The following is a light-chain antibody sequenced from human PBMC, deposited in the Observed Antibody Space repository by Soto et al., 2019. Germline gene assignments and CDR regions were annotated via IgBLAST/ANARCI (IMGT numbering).Light chain of an antibody. Sequence: QSVLTQPASVSGSPGQSITISCTGTSSDVGGYNFVSWYQQHPGKAPKLMIYDVSIRPSGVFNRFSGSKSGTTASLTISGLQAEDEADYYCCSYTSSTSYVFGTGTKVTVL. CDR2: DVS. V-gene: IGLV2-14*01. CDR3: CSYTSSTSYV. CDR1: SSDVGGYNF. J-gene: IGLJ1*01.